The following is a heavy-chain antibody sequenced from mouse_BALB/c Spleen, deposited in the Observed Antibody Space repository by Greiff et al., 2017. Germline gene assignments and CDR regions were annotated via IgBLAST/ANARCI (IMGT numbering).Heavy chain of an antibody. D-gene: IGHD2-4*01. CDR2: ISSGGSYT. Sequence: DVHLVESGGGLVKPGGSLKLSCAASGFTFSSYAMSWVRQSPEKRLEWVAEISSGGSYTYYPDTVTGRFTISRDNAKNTLYLEMSSLRSEDTAMYYCARSYYDPLYYYAMDYWGQGTSVTVSS. CDR1: GFTFSSYA. CDR3: ARSYYDPLYYYAMDY. J-gene: IGHJ4*01. V-gene: IGHV5-9-4*01.